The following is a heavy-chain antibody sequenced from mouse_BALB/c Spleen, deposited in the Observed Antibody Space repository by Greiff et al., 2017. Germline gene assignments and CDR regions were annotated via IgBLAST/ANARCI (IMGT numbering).Heavy chain of an antibody. J-gene: IGHJ4*01. D-gene: IGHD2-4*01. CDR1: GFSLTSYG. Sequence: QVQLQQSGPGLVAPSQSLSITCTVSGFSLTSYGVHWVRQPPGKGLEWLGVIWAGGSTNYNSALMSRLSFSKDNSKSQVFLKMNSLQTDDTAMYYCARGQGIRAMDYWGQGTSVTVSA. CDR2: IWAGGST. V-gene: IGHV2-9*02. CDR3: ARGQGIRAMDY.